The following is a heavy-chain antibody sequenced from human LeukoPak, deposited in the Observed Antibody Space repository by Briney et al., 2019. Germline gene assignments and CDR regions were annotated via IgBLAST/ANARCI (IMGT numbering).Heavy chain of an antibody. Sequence: GGSLRLSCAASGFTFSSYWMNWVRQAPGKRLEWVANIKQDGSEKYYVDYVKGRFTISRDNANNSLYLQMNSLRAEDTAVYYCARGRGGLLWFGEFNSWGQGTLVTVSS. V-gene: IGHV3-7*01. CDR3: ARGRGGLLWFGEFNS. CDR1: GFTFSSYW. J-gene: IGHJ4*02. CDR2: IKQDGSEK. D-gene: IGHD3-10*01.